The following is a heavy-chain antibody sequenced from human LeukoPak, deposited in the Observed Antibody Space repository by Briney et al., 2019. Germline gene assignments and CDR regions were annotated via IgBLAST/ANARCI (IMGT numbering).Heavy chain of an antibody. V-gene: IGHV1-2*06. CDR2: INPNSGGT. D-gene: IGHD1-26*01. Sequence: ASVTVSCKASGYTFTGYYMHWVRQAPGQGLEWMGRINPNSGGTNYAQKLQGRVTMTTDTSTSTAYMELRSLRSDDTAVYYCARARVTGATSPFDYWGQGTLVTVSS. J-gene: IGHJ4*02. CDR3: ARARVTGATSPFDY. CDR1: GYTFTGYY.